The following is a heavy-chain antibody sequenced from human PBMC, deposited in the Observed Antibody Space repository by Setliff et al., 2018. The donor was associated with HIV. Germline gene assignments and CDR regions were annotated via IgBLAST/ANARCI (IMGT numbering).Heavy chain of an antibody. D-gene: IGHD1-26*01. Sequence: GASVKVSCKTSGCSFTTYYIHWMRQAPRQGLEWVGLMYTSGGGAKYAQKFQGRVTMTRDTSTRTVYMELSSLRSEDTAVYYCARVEGATATLTDWGQGTLVTVSS. J-gene: IGHJ4*02. CDR3: ARVEGATATLTD. CDR2: MYTSGGGA. V-gene: IGHV1-46*01. CDR1: GCSFTTYY.